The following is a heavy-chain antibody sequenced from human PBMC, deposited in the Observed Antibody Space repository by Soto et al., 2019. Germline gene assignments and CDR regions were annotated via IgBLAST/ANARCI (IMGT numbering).Heavy chain of an antibody. Sequence: ASVKVSCKASGYTFTGYYMHWVRQAPGQGLEWMGWINPNSGGTNYAQKFQGWVTMTRDTSISTAYMELSRLRSDDTFVFFCARVRLSNYHYYYGMDVWGQGTTVTVSS. CDR1: GYTFTGYY. J-gene: IGHJ6*02. D-gene: IGHD4-4*01. CDR2: INPNSGGT. CDR3: ARVRLSNYHYYYGMDV. V-gene: IGHV1-2*04.